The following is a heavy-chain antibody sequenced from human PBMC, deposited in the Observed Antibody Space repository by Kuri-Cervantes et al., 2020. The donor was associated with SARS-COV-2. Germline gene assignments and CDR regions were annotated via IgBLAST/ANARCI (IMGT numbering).Heavy chain of an antibody. D-gene: IGHD6-13*01. Sequence: ETLSLTCTVSGGSISSYYWSWIRQPPGKGLEWVSSISSSSSYIYYADSVKGRFTISRDNAKNSLYLQMNSLRAEDTAVYYCARDPGGVYYYYYYGMDVWGQGTTVTVSS. CDR3: ARDPGGVYYYYYYGMDV. J-gene: IGHJ6*02. CDR2: ISSSSSYI. CDR1: GGSISSYY. V-gene: IGHV3-21*01.